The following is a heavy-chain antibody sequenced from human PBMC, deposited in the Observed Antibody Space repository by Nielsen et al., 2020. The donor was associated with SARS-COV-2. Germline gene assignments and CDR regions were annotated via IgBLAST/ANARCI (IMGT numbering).Heavy chain of an antibody. CDR3: ARGGIVGATWFDP. CDR2: ISAYNGNT. Sequence: ASVKVSCKSSGYTFTISCISWVLQAPGQGLEWMGWISAYNGNTNYAQKLQGRVTMTTDTSTSTAYMELRSLRSDGTAVYYCARGGIVGATWFDPWGQGTLVTVSS. J-gene: IGHJ5*02. D-gene: IGHD1-26*01. V-gene: IGHV1-18*01. CDR1: GYTFTISC.